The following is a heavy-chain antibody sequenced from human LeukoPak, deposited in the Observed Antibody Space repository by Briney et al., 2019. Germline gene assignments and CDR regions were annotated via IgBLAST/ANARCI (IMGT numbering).Heavy chain of an antibody. CDR1: GGSISSSTYY. J-gene: IGHJ4*02. CDR3: ARQGVGATDC. Sequence: SETLSLTCTVSGGSISSSTYYWAWICQSPGKGLEWIGSITYSGSTYYNPSLESRVTISVDTSKNQSSLRLISVTAVDTAVYYCARQGVGATDCWGQGTLVTVSS. D-gene: IGHD1-26*01. V-gene: IGHV4-39*01. CDR2: ITYSGST.